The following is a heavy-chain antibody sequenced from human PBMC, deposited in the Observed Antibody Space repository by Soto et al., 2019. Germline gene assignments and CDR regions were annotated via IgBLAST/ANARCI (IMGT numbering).Heavy chain of an antibody. CDR2: INPNSGGT. J-gene: IGHJ5*02. V-gene: IGHV1-2*02. D-gene: IGHD5-12*01. Sequence: QAQLVQSGAEVKKPGASVKVSCKASGYTFTGYYMHWVRQATGQGLEWMGWINPNSGGTNYAQKFQGRVTMTRDTSISPAYMELSRLRSDDTAVYYCARDRYSTGYFDPWGQGTLVTVSS. CDR1: GYTFTGYY. CDR3: ARDRYSTGYFDP.